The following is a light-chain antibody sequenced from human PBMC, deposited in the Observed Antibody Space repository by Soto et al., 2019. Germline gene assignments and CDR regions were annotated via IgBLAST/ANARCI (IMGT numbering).Light chain of an antibody. CDR3: CSYAGSSTHAV. CDR2: EGS. CDR1: SXDVGSYNL. J-gene: IGLJ7*01. Sequence: QSXLTQPXXVSGXXXXXXXXXXXGTSXDVGSYNLVSWYQQHPGKAPKLMIYEGSKRPSGVSNRFSGSKSGNTASLTISGLQAEDEADYYCCSYAGSSTHAVFGGGTQLTVL. V-gene: IGLV2-23*01.